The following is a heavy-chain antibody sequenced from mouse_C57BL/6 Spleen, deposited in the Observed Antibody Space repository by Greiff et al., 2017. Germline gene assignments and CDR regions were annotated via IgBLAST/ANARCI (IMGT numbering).Heavy chain of an antibody. V-gene: IGHV1-82*01. CDR2: LYPGDGDT. Sequence: VQVVESGPELVKPGASVQISCKPSDYAFSSSWMNWVKQRPGKGLAWIGRLYPGDGDTNYNVKFTGKATLTADKSSSTAYMQLSRLTSEDSAVYFWALKRDGAMDYGWQGTSVTVSS. D-gene: IGHD3-3*01. CDR1: DYAFSSSW. CDR3: ALKRDGAMDY. J-gene: IGHJ4*01.